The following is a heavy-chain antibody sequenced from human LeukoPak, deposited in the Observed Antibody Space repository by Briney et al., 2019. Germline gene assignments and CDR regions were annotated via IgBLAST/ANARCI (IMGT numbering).Heavy chain of an antibody. J-gene: IGHJ4*02. Sequence: PSETLSLTCTVSGGSINSGSYYWGWIRQPPGRGLEWIGSIHHNGVTFYNPSLKTRATVSVDTSKNQFSLRLNSVTAADTAMYYCAKSGGYGLIDYWGQGTRVTVSS. CDR2: IHHNGVT. CDR1: GGSINSGSYY. V-gene: IGHV4-39*07. CDR3: AKSGGYGLIDY. D-gene: IGHD1-26*01.